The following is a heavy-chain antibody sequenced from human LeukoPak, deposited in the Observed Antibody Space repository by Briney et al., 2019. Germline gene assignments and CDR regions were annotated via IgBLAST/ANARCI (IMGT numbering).Heavy chain of an antibody. CDR2: ISSSSSYI. CDR3: ARVTDDILTGYYRRLGYYYGMDV. J-gene: IGHJ6*02. Sequence: PGGSLRLSCAASGFTFSSYSRNWVRQAPGKGLEWVSSISSSSSYIYYADSVKGRFTISRDNAKNSLYLQMNSLRAEDTAVYYCARVTDDILTGYYRRLGYYYGMDVWGQGTTVTVSS. V-gene: IGHV3-21*01. D-gene: IGHD3-9*01. CDR1: GFTFSSYS.